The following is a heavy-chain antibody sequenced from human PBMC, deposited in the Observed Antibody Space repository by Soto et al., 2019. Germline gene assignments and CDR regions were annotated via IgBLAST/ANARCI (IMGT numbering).Heavy chain of an antibody. CDR3: ARERVITDYYYYGMDV. CDR1: GGSSSSGDYY. CDR2: IYYSGST. V-gene: IGHV4-30-4*01. J-gene: IGHJ6*02. Sequence: SETLSLTCTVSGGSSSSGDYYWNWIRRTPGKGLEWIGYIYYSGSTYYNPSLKSRVTISVDTSKNQFSLKLSSVTAADTVVYYCARERVITDYYYYGMDVWRQGTTVTVSS. D-gene: IGHD3-10*01.